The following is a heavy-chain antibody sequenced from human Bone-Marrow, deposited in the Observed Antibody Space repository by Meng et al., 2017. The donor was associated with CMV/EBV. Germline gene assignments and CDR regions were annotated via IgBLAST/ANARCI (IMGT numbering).Heavy chain of an antibody. D-gene: IGHD2-8*01. Sequence: QVQLQQWGAGLLKPSETLSLTCALYVGSFGDAYLNWLLQTPGKGLEWIGEINHSGRTNYNPSVNRPFSISIDTSKNQFFLTLNSVTAADTAVYYCARNGVWFLSLWGRGTLVTASS. V-gene: IGHV4-34*01. CDR1: VGSFGDAY. CDR2: INHSGRT. J-gene: IGHJ2*01. CDR3: ARNGVWFLSL.